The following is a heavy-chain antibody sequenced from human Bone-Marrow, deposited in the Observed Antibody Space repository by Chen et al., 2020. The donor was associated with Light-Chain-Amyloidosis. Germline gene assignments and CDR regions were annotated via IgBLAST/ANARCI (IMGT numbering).Heavy chain of an antibody. D-gene: IGHD3-3*01. V-gene: IGHV4-39*07. CDR3: ARATATYYDFWSGYYSFDY. CDR1: GGSIMSSSNF. Sequence: QLQLQESGPRLVKSSGTLSLTCTVSGGSIMSSSNFWGWLRQAPGKGLEWIGSIYYSGNTYMNSSLKNRVAMSVDTSNNQFSLRLNSVTAADTAVHYCARATATYYDFWSGYYSFDYWGQGTLVTVSS. J-gene: IGHJ4*02. CDR2: IYYSGNT.